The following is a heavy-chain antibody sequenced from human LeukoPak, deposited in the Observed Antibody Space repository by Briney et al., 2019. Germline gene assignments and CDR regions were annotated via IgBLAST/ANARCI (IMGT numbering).Heavy chain of an antibody. J-gene: IGHJ6*03. CDR1: GYTFTSYD. Sequence: ASVKVSCKASGYTFTSYDINWVRQATGQGREWMGWMNPNSGNTGYAQKFQGRVTMTRNTSISTAYMELSSLRSEDTAVYYCARGRKYQHRLSSYYYYMDVWGKGTTVTVSS. CDR2: MNPNSGNT. D-gene: IGHD2-2*01. CDR3: ARGRKYQHRLSSYYYYMDV. V-gene: IGHV1-8*01.